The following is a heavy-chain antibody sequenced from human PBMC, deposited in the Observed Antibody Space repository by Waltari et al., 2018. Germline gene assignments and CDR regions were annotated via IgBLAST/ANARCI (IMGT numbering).Heavy chain of an antibody. CDR3: ARFQLRDYGDYQTPEFDY. J-gene: IGHJ4*02. V-gene: IGHV1-3*01. CDR1: GYTFTSYA. Sequence: QVQLVQSGAEVKKPGASVKVSCKASGYTFTSYAMHWVRQAPGQRLEWMGWINAGNGNTKYSQKFQGRVTITRDTSASTAYMELSSLRSEDTAVYYCARFQLRDYGDYQTPEFDYWGQGTLVTVSS. D-gene: IGHD4-17*01. CDR2: INAGNGNT.